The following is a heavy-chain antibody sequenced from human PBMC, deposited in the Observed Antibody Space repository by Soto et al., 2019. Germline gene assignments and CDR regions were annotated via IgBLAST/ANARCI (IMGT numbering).Heavy chain of an antibody. D-gene: IGHD2-21*02. CDR3: ARLYCGGDCYVDF. CDR1: GGSISTYY. CDR2: IYYSGST. Sequence: PSETLSLTCTVSGGSISTYYWSWIRQPPGKGLEWIGYIYYSGSTNYNPSLRSRVTISVGTSKKQFSLKLSSVTAADTAVYHCARLYCGGDCYVDFWGQGTLVTVSS. J-gene: IGHJ4*02. V-gene: IGHV4-59*01.